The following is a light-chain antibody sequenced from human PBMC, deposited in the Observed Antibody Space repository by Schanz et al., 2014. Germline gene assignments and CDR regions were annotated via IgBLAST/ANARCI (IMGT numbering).Light chain of an antibody. Sequence: EIVLTQSPGTLSLSPGERATLSCWASESVSSDYLAWYQQKPGQAPRLLIYDASTRATGIPARFSGSGSESETDFALTISRLEPEDFAVYYCQQYGSSPLFGGGTKVEIK. CDR1: ESVSSDY. J-gene: IGKJ4*01. CDR2: DAS. V-gene: IGKV3-20*01. CDR3: QQYGSSPL.